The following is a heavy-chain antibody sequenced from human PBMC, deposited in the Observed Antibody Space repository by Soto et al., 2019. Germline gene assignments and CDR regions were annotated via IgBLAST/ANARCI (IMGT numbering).Heavy chain of an antibody. V-gene: IGHV1-8*01. CDR3: ARDPSSAGWFDY. CDR2: MNPNTGDT. J-gene: IGHJ4*02. CDR1: GYTLTSYD. D-gene: IGHD6-25*01. Sequence: ASVKVSCKASGYTLTSYDINWVRQAPGQGLEWMGWMNPNTGDTGYAQKFQGRVTMTRNTSKSTVYMDLRSLRSEDTAVYYCARDPSSAGWFDYWGQGTPVTVSS.